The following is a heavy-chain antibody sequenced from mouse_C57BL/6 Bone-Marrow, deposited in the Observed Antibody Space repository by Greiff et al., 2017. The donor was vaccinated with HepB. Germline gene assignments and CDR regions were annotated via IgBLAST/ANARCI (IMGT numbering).Heavy chain of an antibody. J-gene: IGHJ3*01. V-gene: IGHV1-69*01. CDR3: ARLGYDYDRGFAY. D-gene: IGHD2-4*01. Sequence: VQLHQPGAELVMPGASVKLSCKASGYTFTSYWMHWVKQRPGQGLEWIGEIDPSDSYTNYNQKFKGKSTLTVDKSSSTAYMQLSSLTSEDSAVYYCARLGYDYDRGFAYWGQGTLVTVSA. CDR1: GYTFTSYW. CDR2: IDPSDSYT.